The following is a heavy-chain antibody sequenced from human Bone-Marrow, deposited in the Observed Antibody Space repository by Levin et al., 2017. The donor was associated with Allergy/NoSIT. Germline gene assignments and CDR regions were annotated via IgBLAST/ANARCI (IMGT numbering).Heavy chain of an antibody. CDR2: IDPTRGAT. D-gene: IGHD6-13*01. CDR1: GYTFSDYY. J-gene: IGHJ4*02. V-gene: IGHV1-2*02. CDR3: ARGGASSNDY. Sequence: ASVKVSCSVSGYTFSDYYIHWIRQTPGQGLEWIGWIDPTRGATQFAEKFHARVVLTRDSSISTAYMELGKLRCDDTALYDWARGGASSNDYWGQGTLVTVSS.